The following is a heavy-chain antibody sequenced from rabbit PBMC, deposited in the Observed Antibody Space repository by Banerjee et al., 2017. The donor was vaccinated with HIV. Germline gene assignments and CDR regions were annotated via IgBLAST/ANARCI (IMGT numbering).Heavy chain of an antibody. Sequence: QEQLVESGGGLVQPEGSLTLTCTASGFSFSSSYNICWVRQAPGKGLEWIGCIDSGSGSAYYASWANGRFTITKTSSTTVTLQMTSLTAADTATYFCARSAGYAGYGHDLWGPGTLVTVS. CDR1: GFSFSSSYN. CDR2: IDSGSGSA. CDR3: ARSAGYAGYGHDL. D-gene: IGHD7-1*01. V-gene: IGHV1S45*01. J-gene: IGHJ4*01.